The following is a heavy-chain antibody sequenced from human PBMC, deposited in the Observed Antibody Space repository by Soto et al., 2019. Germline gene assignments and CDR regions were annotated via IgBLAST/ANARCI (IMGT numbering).Heavy chain of an antibody. Sequence: QLQLQESGSGLVKPSQTLSLTCAVSGGSISSGGYSWSWIRQPPGKGLEWIGYIYHSGSTYYNPSIKRRVIISVYRAKNQFSLKMSSVTAADTAVYYCARGAQVSPFDYWGQGTLVTVSS. V-gene: IGHV4-30-2*01. CDR2: IYHSGST. D-gene: IGHD2-21*01. CDR3: ARGAQVSPFDY. CDR1: GGSISSGGYS. J-gene: IGHJ4*02.